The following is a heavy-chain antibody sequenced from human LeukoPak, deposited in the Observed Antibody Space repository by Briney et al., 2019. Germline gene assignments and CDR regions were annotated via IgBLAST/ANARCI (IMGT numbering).Heavy chain of an antibody. CDR2: LSTSSSTI. V-gene: IGHV3-48*01. CDR1: GFTFSSYS. Sequence: GSLRLSCAASGFTFSSYSMNWVRQAPGKGLGWVSYLSTSSSTIYYADSVKGRFTISRDNAKNSLHLQMNSLRAEDTAVYYCARDGGFCSSPSCQQDFWGQGTLVTVSS. J-gene: IGHJ4*02. D-gene: IGHD2-2*01. CDR3: ARDGGFCSSPSCQQDF.